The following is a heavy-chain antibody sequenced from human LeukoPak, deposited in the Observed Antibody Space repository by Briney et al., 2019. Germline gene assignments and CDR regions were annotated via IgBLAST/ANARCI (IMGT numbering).Heavy chain of an antibody. CDR1: GGSMSSTSYY. D-gene: IGHD6-13*01. Sequence: SETLSLTCIVSGGSMSSTSYYWGWIRQPPGKGLEWIGEINHSGSTNYNPSLKSRVTISVDTSKNQFSLKLSSVTAADTAVYYCANSKGIAAAGYYFDYWGQGTLVTVSS. CDR2: INHSGST. V-gene: IGHV4-39*07. J-gene: IGHJ4*02. CDR3: ANSKGIAAAGYYFDY.